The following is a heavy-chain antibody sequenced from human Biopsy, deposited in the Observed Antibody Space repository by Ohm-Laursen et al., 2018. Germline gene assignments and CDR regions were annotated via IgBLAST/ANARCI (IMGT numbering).Heavy chain of an antibody. CDR2: IYYSGTT. V-gene: IGHV4-59*01. J-gene: IGHJ5*02. CDR1: GGSISSYY. D-gene: IGHD3-22*01. CDR3: ARNAWPTLSTMIVVVKGFNWFDP. Sequence: GTLSLTWPVSGGSISSYYWNWIRQPPGKGLEWIGYIYYSGTTDYSPSLKSRVTISIDKSKNQFFLKLSSVTAEDTAVYYCARNAWPTLSTMIVVVKGFNWFDPWGQGTLVTVSS.